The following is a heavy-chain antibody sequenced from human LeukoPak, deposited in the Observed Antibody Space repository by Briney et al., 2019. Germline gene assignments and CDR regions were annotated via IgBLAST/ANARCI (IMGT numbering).Heavy chain of an antibody. D-gene: IGHD3-16*01. J-gene: IGHJ4*02. CDR3: ARDRGGTAYFDY. CDR2: ISSSSSYI. CDR1: GFTFSSYS. Sequence: GSLRLSCAASGFTFSSYSMNCVRAAPGKGLEGVSSISSSSSYICYADSVKGRFTISRDKAKNSMYLQMNSLSAADTAVYYCARDRGGTAYFDYWGQGPLVTVSS. V-gene: IGHV3-21*01.